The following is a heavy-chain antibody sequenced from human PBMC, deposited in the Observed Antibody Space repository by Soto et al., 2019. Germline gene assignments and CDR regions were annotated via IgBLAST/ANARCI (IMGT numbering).Heavy chain of an antibody. D-gene: IGHD3-16*01. CDR3: ARDLNLKNVLGFDS. CDR2: VSTYSEHT. Sequence: QLVQSGDEVKKPGAAVKVSCRASGYIFNSVGISWLRQVPGQGREWMGWVSTYSEHTKSVQKFQDRVPLTADTSTSTVHMELRSLRSADTAVYYCARDLNLKNVLGFDSWGQGTLVTVSS. V-gene: IGHV1-18*04. CDR1: GYIFNSVG. J-gene: IGHJ4*02.